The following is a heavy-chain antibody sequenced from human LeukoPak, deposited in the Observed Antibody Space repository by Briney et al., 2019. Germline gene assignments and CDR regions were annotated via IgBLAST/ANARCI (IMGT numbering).Heavy chain of an antibody. CDR1: GGSISSSTYY. Sequence: SETLSLTCTVSGGSISSSTYYWGWIRQPPEKGLEWIGNIYYSGSTYYNPSLKSRVTISVDTSKNQFSLKLSSVTAADTAVYYCARAEGGYFDYWGQGTLVTISS. J-gene: IGHJ4*02. CDR2: IYYSGST. CDR3: ARAEGGYFDY. V-gene: IGHV4-39*07.